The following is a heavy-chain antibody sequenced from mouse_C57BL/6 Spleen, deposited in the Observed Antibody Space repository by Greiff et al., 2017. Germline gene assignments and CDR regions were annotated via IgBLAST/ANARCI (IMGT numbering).Heavy chain of an antibody. CDR3: TREDWDGYYAMDY. CDR1: GFTFSSYA. CDR2: ISSGGDYI. D-gene: IGHD4-1*01. J-gene: IGHJ4*01. V-gene: IGHV5-9-1*02. Sequence: EVKLVESGEGLVKPGGSLKLSCAASGFTFSSYAMSWVRQTPEKRLEWVAYISSGGDYIYYADTVKGRFTISRDNARNTLYLQMSSLKSEDTAMYYCTREDWDGYYAMDYWGQGTSVTVSS.